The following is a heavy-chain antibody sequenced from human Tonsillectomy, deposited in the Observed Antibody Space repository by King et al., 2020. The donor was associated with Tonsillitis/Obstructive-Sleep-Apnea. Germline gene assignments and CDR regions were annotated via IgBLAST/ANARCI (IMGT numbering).Heavy chain of an antibody. CDR1: GFTFSSYE. J-gene: IGHJ3*02. CDR2: ISSSGSTI. CDR3: ARPTGRGYYTGAFDI. Sequence: QLVESGGGLVQPGGSLRLSCAASGFTFSSYEMNWVRQAPGKGLEWVSYISSSGSTIYYADSVKGRFTISRDNAKNSLYLQMNSLRAEDTAVYYCARPTGRGYYTGAFDIWGQGTMVTVSS. D-gene: IGHD3-22*01. V-gene: IGHV3-48*03.